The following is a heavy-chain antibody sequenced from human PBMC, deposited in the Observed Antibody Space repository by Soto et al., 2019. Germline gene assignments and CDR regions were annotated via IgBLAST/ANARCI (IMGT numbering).Heavy chain of an antibody. D-gene: IGHD3-3*01. V-gene: IGHV1-69*06. CDR2: IIPIFGTA. Sequence: QVQLVQSGAEVQKPGSSVKVSCKASGGTFSSYAISWVRQAPGQGLEWMGGIIPIFGTANYAKKFQGRVTITADKSTSTDYMELSSLRSEDTAVYYCARYGDSLWSGYLGWFDPWGQGTLVTVSS. CDR3: ARYGDSLWSGYLGWFDP. CDR1: GGTFSSYA. J-gene: IGHJ5*02.